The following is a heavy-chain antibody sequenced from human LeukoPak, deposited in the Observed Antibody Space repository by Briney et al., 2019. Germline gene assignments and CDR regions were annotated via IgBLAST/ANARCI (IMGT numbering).Heavy chain of an antibody. CDR2: IHYDSTTE. V-gene: IGHV3-30*02. CDR1: GFAFSSYG. Sequence: GGSLRLSCAASGFAFSSYGMHWVRQAPGKGLEWVAYIHYDSTTEDYADSVKGRFTISRDNSKNTLFLQMNNLRVEDMAVYYCARDSGNYLDAFDIWGQGTMVTVSS. D-gene: IGHD1-7*01. J-gene: IGHJ3*02. CDR3: ARDSGNYLDAFDI.